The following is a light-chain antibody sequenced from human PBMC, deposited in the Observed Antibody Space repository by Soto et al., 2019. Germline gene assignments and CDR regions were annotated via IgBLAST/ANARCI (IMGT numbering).Light chain of an antibody. V-gene: IGKV1D-16*01. CDR1: QGVRGW. CDR3: QQYNNSPLT. J-gene: IGKJ4*01. CDR2: AAS. Sequence: DIKMTQSPSSLSASVGDRVTITCRASQGVRGWLAWYQQKPGKAPKSLIYAASTLQDGVPARFSGNGSETDFTLTISSLQSEDIGTYYYQQYNNSPLTFGGGTKVDIK.